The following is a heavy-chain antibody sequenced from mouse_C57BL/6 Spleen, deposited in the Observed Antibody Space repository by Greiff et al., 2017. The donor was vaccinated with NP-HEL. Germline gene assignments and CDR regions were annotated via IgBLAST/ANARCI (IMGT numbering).Heavy chain of an antibody. Sequence: VKVVESGAELVRPGASVTLSCKASGYTFTDYEMHWVKQTPVHGLEWIGAIDPETGGTAYNQKFKGKAILTADKSSSTAYMELRSLTSEDSAVYYCTRAGYYGSRMYWYFDVWGTGTTVTVSS. CDR1: GYTFTDYE. CDR3: TRAGYYGSRMYWYFDV. CDR2: IDPETGGT. V-gene: IGHV1-15*01. D-gene: IGHD1-1*01. J-gene: IGHJ1*03.